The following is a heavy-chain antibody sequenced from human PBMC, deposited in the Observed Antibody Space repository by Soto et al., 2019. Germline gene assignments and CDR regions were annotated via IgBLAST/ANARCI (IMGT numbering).Heavy chain of an antibody. Sequence: ASVKVSCKASGYTFTTFGLVWVRQAPGQGPEWMGWISADSGDTSYAQRLQGRVTMTRDTSTSTVYMELRSLRSDDTAMYYCAREMPGYCSDSACLPGYWG. V-gene: IGHV1-18*01. J-gene: IGHJ4*01. CDR3: AREMPGYCSDSACLPGY. D-gene: IGHD2-15*01. CDR2: ISADSGDT. CDR1: GYTFTTFG.